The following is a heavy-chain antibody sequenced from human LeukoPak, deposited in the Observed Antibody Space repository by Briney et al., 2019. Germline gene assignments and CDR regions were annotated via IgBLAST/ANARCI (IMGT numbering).Heavy chain of an antibody. V-gene: IGHV3-48*03. J-gene: IGHJ5*02. CDR1: ASTFSSYE. D-gene: IGHD3-10*01. CDR3: ARDLVVRGRWSWFDP. Sequence: GGSLRLSCAVSASTFSSYEMNWFRQAPGKGLEWVSYISGSGSTIYYADSVKGRFTISRDNAKNALYLQMNSLRAEDTAVYYCARDLVVRGRWSWFDPWGQGTLVTVSS. CDR2: ISGSGSTI.